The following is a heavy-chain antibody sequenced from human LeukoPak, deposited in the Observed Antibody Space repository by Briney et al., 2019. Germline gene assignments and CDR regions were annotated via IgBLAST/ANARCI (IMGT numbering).Heavy chain of an antibody. CDR2: ISYDGSNK. V-gene: IGHV3-30-3*01. CDR1: GFTFSSYA. J-gene: IGHJ3*02. CDR3: ARVVGQWLVLGAFDI. D-gene: IGHD6-19*01. Sequence: GGSLRLSCAASGFTFSSYAMHWVRQAPGKGLEWVAVISYDGSNKYYADSVKGRFTISRDNSKNTLYLQMNSLRAEDTAVYYCARVVGQWLVLGAFDIWGQGTMVTVSS.